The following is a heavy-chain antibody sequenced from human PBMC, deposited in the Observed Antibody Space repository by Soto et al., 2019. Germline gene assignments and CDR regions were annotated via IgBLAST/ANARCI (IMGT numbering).Heavy chain of an antibody. J-gene: IGHJ6*02. D-gene: IGHD6-6*01. CDR1: GYSFTSYW. CDR3: ARPSYSSSRYYGMDV. CDR2: IYPGDSDT. Sequence: GEPMRVSCKGAGYSFTSYWSGWVSQMPGKGLEWMGIIYPGDSDTRYSPSFEGQVTISADKSITTAYLQWSSLKASDTAMYYCARPSYSSSRYYGMDVWGQGTTVTVS. V-gene: IGHV5-51*01.